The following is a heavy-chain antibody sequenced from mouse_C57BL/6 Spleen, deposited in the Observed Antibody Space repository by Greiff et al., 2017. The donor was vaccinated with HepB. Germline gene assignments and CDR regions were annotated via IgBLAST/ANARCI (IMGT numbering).Heavy chain of an antibody. V-gene: IGHV3-6*01. D-gene: IGHD3-2*02. CDR2: ISYDGSN. CDR3: AREGAAQARGGFAY. J-gene: IGHJ3*01. Sequence: ESGPGLVKPSQSLSLTCSVTGYSITSGYYWNWIRQFPGNKLEWMGYISYDGSNNYNPSLKNRISITRDTSKNQFFLKLNSVTTEDTATYYCAREGAAQARGGFAYWGQGTLVTVSA. CDR1: GYSITSGYY.